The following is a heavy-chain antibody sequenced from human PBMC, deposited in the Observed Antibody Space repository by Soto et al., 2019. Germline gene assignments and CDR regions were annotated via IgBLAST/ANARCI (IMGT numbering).Heavy chain of an antibody. CDR2: ISAYNGNT. CDR1: GYTFTSYG. D-gene: IGHD3-10*01. V-gene: IGHV1-18*01. Sequence: ASVKVSCKASGYTFTSYGISWVRQAPGQGLEWMGWISAYNGNTNYAQKLQGRVTMTTDTSTTTAYMEMRSLRSDDTAVYYCARDPLRGYYYAMDVWGPGTTVTVSS. CDR3: ARDPLRGYYYAMDV. J-gene: IGHJ6*02.